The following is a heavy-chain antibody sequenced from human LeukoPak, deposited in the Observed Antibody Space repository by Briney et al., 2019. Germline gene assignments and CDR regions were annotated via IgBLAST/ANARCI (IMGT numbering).Heavy chain of an antibody. CDR1: GFAFDDFA. V-gene: IGHV3-49*04. J-gene: IGHJ4*02. Sequence: QSGGSLRLSCTTSGFAFDDFAMSWVRQPAGQGLEWVGFIRRRAYGGAAEYAASVKGRFIISRDDSKGIAYLQMNSLKTEDTAVYYCSRNGLVDFDYWGQGSRVIVSP. CDR2: IRRRAYGGAA. CDR3: SRNGLVDFDY.